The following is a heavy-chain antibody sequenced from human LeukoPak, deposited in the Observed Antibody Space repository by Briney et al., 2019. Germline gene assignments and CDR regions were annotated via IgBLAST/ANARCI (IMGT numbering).Heavy chain of an antibody. CDR2: ISSSGSTI. CDR3: ARTGTQGAIRGYYMDV. CDR1: GFTFSDYY. Sequence: GGSLRLSCAASGFTFSDYYMSWIRQAPGKGLEWVSYISSSGSTIYYADSVEGRFTISRDNAKNSLYLQMNSLRAEDTAVYYCARTGTQGAIRGYYMDVWGKGTTVTISS. V-gene: IGHV3-11*04. J-gene: IGHJ6*03. D-gene: IGHD1-26*01.